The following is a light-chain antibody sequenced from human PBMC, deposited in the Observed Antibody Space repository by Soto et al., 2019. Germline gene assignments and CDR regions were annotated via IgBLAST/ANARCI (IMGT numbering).Light chain of an antibody. CDR2: AAP. V-gene: IGKV1-39*01. CDR3: QQSYSSPRT. CDR1: QSISTY. J-gene: IGKJ1*01. Sequence: DLQMIQSPSSLYASVGHSVTITCRASQSISTYLNWYQLKPGNAPKLLLSAAPGFQSEVPSNFSGSGSGTDFTLTIRSLQPEDFATYYCQQSYSSPRTFGQGTKVDIK.